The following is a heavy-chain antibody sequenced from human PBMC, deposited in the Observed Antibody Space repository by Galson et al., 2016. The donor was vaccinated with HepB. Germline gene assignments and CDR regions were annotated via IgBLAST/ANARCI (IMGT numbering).Heavy chain of an antibody. Sequence: SQRLSCAASGFSFSIYSMSWVRQAPGKGLEWVAAISGGGTGKSYTDSVKGRFTISRDNSKNTLYLQMNSLRAEDAAVYYCAKIGLAGYYSGCGGSFDIWGRGTMVTVSS. D-gene: IGHD3-10*01. V-gene: IGHV3-23*01. J-gene: IGHJ3*02. CDR2: ISGGGTGK. CDR1: GFSFSIYS. CDR3: AKIGLAGYYSGCGGSFDI.